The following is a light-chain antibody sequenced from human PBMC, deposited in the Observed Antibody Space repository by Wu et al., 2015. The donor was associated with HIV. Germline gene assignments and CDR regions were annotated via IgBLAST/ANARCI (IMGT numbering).Light chain of an antibody. J-gene: IGKJ2*01. CDR2: DTS. CDR1: QSISTY. Sequence: DIQMTQSPSSLSASIGDRVTITCRASQSISTYLNWYQQKVGKAPKLLIYDTSNLQSGVPSRFSGSGSGTDFTLTVNRLEPEDFAVYFCQQYGRSPSTFGQGTKLEIK. V-gene: IGKV1-39*01. CDR3: QQYGRSPST.